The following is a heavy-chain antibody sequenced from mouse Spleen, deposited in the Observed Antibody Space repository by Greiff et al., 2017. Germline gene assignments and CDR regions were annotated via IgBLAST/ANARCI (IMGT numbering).Heavy chain of an antibody. V-gene: IGHV1-76*01. CDR3: ARTGTKDAMDY. Sequence: QVQLQQSGAELVRPGASVKLSCKASGYTFTDYYINWVKQRPGQGLEWIARIYPGSGNTYYNEKFKGKATLTAEKSSSTAYMQLSSLTSEDSAVYFCARTGTKDAMDYWGQGTSVTVSS. D-gene: IGHD4-1*01. CDR1: GYTFTDYY. CDR2: IYPGSGNT. J-gene: IGHJ4*01.